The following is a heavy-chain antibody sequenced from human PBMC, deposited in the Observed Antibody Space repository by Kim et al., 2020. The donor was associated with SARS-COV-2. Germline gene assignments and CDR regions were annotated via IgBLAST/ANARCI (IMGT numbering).Heavy chain of an antibody. CDR1: GFTFSSYA. CDR3: ARDWFGITVTKYYYYGM. Sequence: GGSLRLSCAASGFTFSSYAMHWVRQAPGKGLEWVAVISYDGSNKYYADSVKGRFTISRDNSKNTLYLQMNSLRAEDTAVYYCARDWFGITVTKYYYYGM. V-gene: IGHV3-30*04. D-gene: IGHD4-17*01. CDR2: ISYDGSNK. J-gene: IGHJ6*01.